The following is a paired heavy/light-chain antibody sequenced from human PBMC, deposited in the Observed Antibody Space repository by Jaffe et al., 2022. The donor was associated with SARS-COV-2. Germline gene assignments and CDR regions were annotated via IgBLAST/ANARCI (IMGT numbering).Light chain of an antibody. CDR2: TAS. V-gene: IGKV1-17*01. J-gene: IGKJ4*01. CDR1: QGIGND. Sequence: DIQMTQSPSSLSVSVGDRVTITCRASQGIGNDLSWYQQKPGKAPKRLIYTASSLQSGVPSRFSGSGSVTEFTLTISSLQPEDSASYYCLQHNIYPLTFGGGTKVEIK. CDR3: LQHNIYPLT.
Heavy chain of an antibody. V-gene: IGHV4-39*01. CDR1: GGSVSSRSFY. CDR2: ISYRENT. D-gene: IGHD3-10*01. J-gene: IGHJ4*02. Sequence: QMQLRESGPGLVKPAETLSLTCAVSGGSVSSRSFYWGWIRQSPGKGLEWIASISYRENTYYNPSLKSRLAISVDASRNQFSLQLSSVTAADTAVYYCAGPYRYGWGSYFDYWGQGILVTVSP. CDR3: AGPYRYGWGSYFDY.